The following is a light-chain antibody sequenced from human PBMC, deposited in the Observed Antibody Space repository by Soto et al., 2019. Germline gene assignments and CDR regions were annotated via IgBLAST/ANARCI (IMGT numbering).Light chain of an antibody. J-gene: IGLJ1*01. CDR2: GNS. Sequence: QSVLTQPPSVSGAPGQRVTISCSGSSSNIGAGHDVHWYQQLPGTAPKLLIYGNSNRPSGVPDRFSGSKSGTSASLAIAGLEAEDEADYYCQSYDTGLSGFYVFGTGTKLTVL. V-gene: IGLV1-40*01. CDR1: SSNIGAGHD. CDR3: QSYDTGLSGFYV.